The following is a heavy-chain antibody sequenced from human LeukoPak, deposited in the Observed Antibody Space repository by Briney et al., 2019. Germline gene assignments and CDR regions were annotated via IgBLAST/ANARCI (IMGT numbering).Heavy chain of an antibody. J-gene: IGHJ4*02. V-gene: IGHV3-30-3*01. CDR2: ISYVGSNK. CDR1: GFTFSSYA. Sequence: GGSLRLSCAASGFTFSSYAMHWVRQAPGKGLEWVAVISYVGSNKYYADSVKGRFTISRDNSKNTLYLQMNSLRAEDTAVYYCARDQGWIQLWLLLEGSSMGIDYWGQGTLVTVSS. D-gene: IGHD5-18*01. CDR3: ARDQGWIQLWLLLEGSSMGIDY.